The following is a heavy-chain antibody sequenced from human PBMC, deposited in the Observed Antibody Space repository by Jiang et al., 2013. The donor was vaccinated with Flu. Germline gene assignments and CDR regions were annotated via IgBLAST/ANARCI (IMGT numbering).Heavy chain of an antibody. CDR3: ARDVRDLLPYGIDV. CDR2: IIPILGIV. Sequence: SGAEVKKPGSSVKVSCKASGGTLNTYTISWVRQAPGQGLEWMGRIIPILGIVNYAQKFQGRATITADKSTSTAYMEVSSLRSEDTAVYYCARDVRDLLPYGIDVWGQGTTVTVSS. J-gene: IGHJ6*02. D-gene: IGHD3-10*01. V-gene: IGHV1-69*04. CDR1: GGTLNTYT.